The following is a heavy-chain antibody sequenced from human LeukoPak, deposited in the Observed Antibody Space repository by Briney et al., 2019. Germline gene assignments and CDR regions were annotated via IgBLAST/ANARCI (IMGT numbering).Heavy chain of an antibody. J-gene: IGHJ4*02. Sequence: SETLSLTCTVSGDSLSRYYWSWISHPAGKGLEWIGRIYSSGNTDYNTSLKSRVTMSVDPSKNQCSLKLTSVPAADTAVYYCARVWSAGWFFDYWGQGTLVTVSS. V-gene: IGHV4-4*07. CDR1: GDSLSRYY. CDR3: ARVWSAGWFFDY. CDR2: IYSSGNT. D-gene: IGHD3-3*01.